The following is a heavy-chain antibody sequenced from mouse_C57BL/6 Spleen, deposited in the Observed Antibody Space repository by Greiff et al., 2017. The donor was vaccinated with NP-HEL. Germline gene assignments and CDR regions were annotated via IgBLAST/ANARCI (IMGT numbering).Heavy chain of an antibody. CDR2: ISDGGSYT. J-gene: IGHJ2*01. CDR1: GFTFSSYA. D-gene: IGHD1-1*01. Sequence: EVQVVESGGGLVKPGGSLKLSCAASGFTFSSYAMSWVRQTPEKRLEWVATISDGGSYTYYPDNVKGRFTISRDNAKNNLYLQMSHLKSEDTAMYYCARDRHYYGSSYPYYFDYWGQGTTLTVSS. V-gene: IGHV5-4*01. CDR3: ARDRHYYGSSYPYYFDY.